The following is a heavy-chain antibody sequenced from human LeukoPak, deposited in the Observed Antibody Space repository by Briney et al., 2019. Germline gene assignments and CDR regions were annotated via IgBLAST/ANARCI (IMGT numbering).Heavy chain of an antibody. CDR2: ISYSGST. CDR1: GGSISSYY. CDR3: ARGFGDWGLSWFDP. Sequence: SETLSLTCTVSGGSISSYYWSWIRQPPGKGLEWIGYISYSGSTNYDPSLKSRVTISVDTSKNQFSLKLTSVTAADTAVYYCARGFGDWGLSWFDPWGQGTLVTVSS. V-gene: IGHV4-59*01. J-gene: IGHJ5*02. D-gene: IGHD3-10*01.